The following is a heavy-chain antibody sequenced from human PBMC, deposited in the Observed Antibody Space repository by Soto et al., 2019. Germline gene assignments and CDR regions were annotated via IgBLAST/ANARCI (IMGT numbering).Heavy chain of an antibody. V-gene: IGHV3-15*01. J-gene: IGHJ5*02. CDR1: GFTFSNAW. CDR2: IKSKNDGGTT. Sequence: EVQLVESGGGLVNPGGSLRLSCAASGFTFSNAWMSWVRQAPGTGLEWVGRIKSKNDGGTTDYAAPVKGRFTISRDDSKNTLYLQMNSLKNEYTAVYYCNQVLWFDHWGQGTLVTDSS. CDR3: NQVLWFDH.